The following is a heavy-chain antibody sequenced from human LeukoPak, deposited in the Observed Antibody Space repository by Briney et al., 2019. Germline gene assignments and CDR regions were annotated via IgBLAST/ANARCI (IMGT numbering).Heavy chain of an antibody. V-gene: IGHV4-31*03. D-gene: IGHD5-12*01. CDR2: IYYSGST. J-gene: IGHJ6*03. CDR1: GGSISSGGYY. CDR3: ARDRGYSGYDYYDSNYYYMDV. Sequence: SETLSLTCTVSGGSISSGGYYWSWIRQHPGKGLEWIGYIYYSGSTYYNPSLKSRVTISVDTSKNQFSLKLSSVTAADTAVYYCARDRGYSGYDYYDSNYYYMDVWGKGTTVTVSS.